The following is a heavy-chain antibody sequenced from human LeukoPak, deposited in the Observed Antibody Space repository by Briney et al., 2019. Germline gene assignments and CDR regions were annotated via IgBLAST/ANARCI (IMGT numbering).Heavy chain of an antibody. Sequence: PGGSLRLSCADSGFSFDDYGLTWVRQAPGKGLEWVSGINWNGDSTDYADSVKGRFTISRDNAKNSLYLQMNSLRAEDTALYYCARDLRVVITGSFDSWGQGTLVTVSS. J-gene: IGHJ4*02. CDR1: GFSFDDYG. V-gene: IGHV3-20*04. D-gene: IGHD3-22*01. CDR3: ARDLRVVITGSFDS. CDR2: INWNGDST.